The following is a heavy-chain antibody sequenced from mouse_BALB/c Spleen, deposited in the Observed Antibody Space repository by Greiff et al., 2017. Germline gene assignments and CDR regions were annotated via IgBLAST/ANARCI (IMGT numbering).Heavy chain of an antibody. CDR3: ARESDGGFAY. Sequence: EVQLVESGGGLVKPGGSLKLSCAASGFTFSSYAMSWVRQSPEKRLEWVAEISSGGSYTYYPDTVTGRFTISRDNAKNTLYLEMSSLRSEDTAMYYCARESDGGFAYWGQGTLVTVSA. CDR1: GFTFSSYA. V-gene: IGHV5-9-4*01. J-gene: IGHJ3*01. CDR2: ISSGGSYT.